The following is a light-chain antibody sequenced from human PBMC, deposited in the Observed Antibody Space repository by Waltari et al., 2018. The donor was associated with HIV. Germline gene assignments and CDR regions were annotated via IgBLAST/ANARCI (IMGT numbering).Light chain of an antibody. J-gene: IGKJ4*01. CDR3: QQDDSWPPQLT. CDR1: QSISTN. Sequence: EIVMTQSPGTLSVSPGERATLSCRASQSISTNLAWYQQKPGQAPRLLIYGASTRATAIPARFSGSGSGTEFTLTISSLQSEDFALYYCQQDDSWPPQLTFGGGTKVEIK. V-gene: IGKV3-15*01. CDR2: GAS.